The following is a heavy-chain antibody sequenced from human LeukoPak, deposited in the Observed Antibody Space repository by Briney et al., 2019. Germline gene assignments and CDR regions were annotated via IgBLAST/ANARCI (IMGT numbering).Heavy chain of an antibody. Sequence: GGSLRLSCVASGFPFDVYWMSWVRQGPGKGLEWVANIKSDGSEEYYADSVKGRLTVSRDNAKNSLFLQMNRLRVEDTAVYYCARLIGDRTIYDYWGQGTLVTVSS. CDR1: GFPFDVYW. J-gene: IGHJ4*02. CDR3: ARLIGDRTIYDY. CDR2: IKSDGSEE. D-gene: IGHD6-6*01. V-gene: IGHV3-7*01.